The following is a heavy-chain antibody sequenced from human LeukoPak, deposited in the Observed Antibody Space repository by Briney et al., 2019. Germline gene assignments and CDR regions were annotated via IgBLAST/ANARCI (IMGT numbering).Heavy chain of an antibody. Sequence: GGSLKXSFKGSGYRFTSYWIGWGRRMPGKGVEWMGIIYPGDSDNRYSPSFQGQVNISADKSISTAYLQWSSLKASDTAMYYCARRPDYWGQGTLVTVSS. CDR1: GYRFTSYW. CDR2: IYPGDSDN. CDR3: ARRPDY. J-gene: IGHJ4*02. V-gene: IGHV5-51*01.